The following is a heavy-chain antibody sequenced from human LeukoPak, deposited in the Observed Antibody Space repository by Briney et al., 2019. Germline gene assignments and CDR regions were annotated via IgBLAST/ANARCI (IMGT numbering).Heavy chain of an antibody. D-gene: IGHD2-2*01. J-gene: IGHJ4*02. Sequence: SETLSLTCTVSGGSISSSSYYWGWIRQPPGKGLEWIGSIYYSGSTYYNPSLKSRVTISVDTSKNQFSLKLSSVTAADTAVYYCAGVHYCSSTSCYYFDYWGQGTLVTVSS. CDR1: GGSISSSSYY. CDR3: AGVHYCSSTSCYYFDY. CDR2: IYYSGST. V-gene: IGHV4-39*01.